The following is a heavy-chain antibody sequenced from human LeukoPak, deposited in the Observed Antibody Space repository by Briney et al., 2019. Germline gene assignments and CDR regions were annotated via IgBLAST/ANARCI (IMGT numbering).Heavy chain of an antibody. CDR2: ISAYNGNT. CDR3: ARDLAVLRYFDWYDLFDY. CDR1: GYTFTSYG. D-gene: IGHD3-9*01. V-gene: IGHV1-18*01. Sequence: GASVKVSCKASGYTFTSYGISWVRQAPGQGLEWMGWISAYNGNTNYAQKLQGRVTMTTDTSTSTAYMELRSLRSDDTAAYYCARDLAVLRYFDWYDLFDYWGQGTLVTVSS. J-gene: IGHJ4*02.